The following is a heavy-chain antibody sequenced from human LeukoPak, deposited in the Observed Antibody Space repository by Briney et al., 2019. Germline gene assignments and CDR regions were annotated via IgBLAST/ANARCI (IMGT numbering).Heavy chain of an antibody. D-gene: IGHD6-19*01. J-gene: IGHJ3*02. Sequence: GGSLRLSCTASGFTFGDYAMSWFRQAPGKGLEWVGFIRSKAYGGTTEYAASVKGRFTISRDDSRSIAYLQMDSLKTEDTAVYYCTRDLISIAVAVIPIDDAFDIWGQGTMVTVSS. CDR2: IRSKAYGGTT. V-gene: IGHV3-49*03. CDR3: TRDLISIAVAVIPIDDAFDI. CDR1: GFTFGDYA.